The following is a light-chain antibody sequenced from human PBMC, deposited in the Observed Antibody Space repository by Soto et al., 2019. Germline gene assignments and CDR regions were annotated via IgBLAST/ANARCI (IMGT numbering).Light chain of an antibody. V-gene: IGKV1-39*01. CDR3: QQYNSYSWT. Sequence: DIQMTQAPSALSASVGDRVTITCGASQSISSYLNGYQQKPGKAPKLLIYAASSLQSGVPSRFSGSGSGTEFTLTISCLQPDDFATYYCQQYNSYSWTFGQGTKVDIK. CDR2: AAS. J-gene: IGKJ1*01. CDR1: QSISSY.